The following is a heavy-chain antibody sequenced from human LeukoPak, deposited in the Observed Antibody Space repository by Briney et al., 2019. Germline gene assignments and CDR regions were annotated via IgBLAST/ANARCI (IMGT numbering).Heavy chain of an antibody. CDR3: ARGYSYGFVLDY. CDR2: MNPNSGNT. CDR1: GYTFTGYY. V-gene: IGHV1-8*02. Sequence: ASVKVSCKASGYTFTGYYMHWVRQATGQGLEWMGWMNPNSGNTGYAQKFQGRVTMTRNTPISTAYMELSSLRSEDTAVYYCARGYSYGFVLDYWGQGTLVTVSS. D-gene: IGHD5-18*01. J-gene: IGHJ4*02.